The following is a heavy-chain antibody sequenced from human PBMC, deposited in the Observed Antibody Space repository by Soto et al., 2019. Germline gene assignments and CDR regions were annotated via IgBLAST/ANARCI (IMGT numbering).Heavy chain of an antibody. CDR2: ISYDGSNK. J-gene: IGHJ6*01. D-gene: IGHD3-10*01. V-gene: IGHV3-30*18. CDR3: AKLGLARGPGLDV. Sequence: QVQLVESGGGVVQPGRSLRLSCAASGFTFSSYGMHWVRQAPGKGLEWVAVISYDGSNKYYADSVKGRFTISRDNSKNTLYPQMNRLRAEDTAVYYCAKLGLARGPGLDVWGQGTTVTVFS. CDR1: GFTFSSYG.